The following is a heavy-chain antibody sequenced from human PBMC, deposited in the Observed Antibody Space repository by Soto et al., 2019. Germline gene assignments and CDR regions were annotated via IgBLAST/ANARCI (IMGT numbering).Heavy chain of an antibody. Sequence: QVQLVQSGAEVKKPGASLKVSCKASGYTFTSYGISWVRQAPGQGLEWMGWISAYNGNTNYAQKLQGRVTMTTDTSTSTAYMQLRSLRSDDTAVYYCARTDYYDSSGPHPYWGQGTLVTVSS. J-gene: IGHJ4*02. CDR3: ARTDYYDSSGPHPY. V-gene: IGHV1-18*01. CDR1: GYTFTSYG. CDR2: ISAYNGNT. D-gene: IGHD3-22*01.